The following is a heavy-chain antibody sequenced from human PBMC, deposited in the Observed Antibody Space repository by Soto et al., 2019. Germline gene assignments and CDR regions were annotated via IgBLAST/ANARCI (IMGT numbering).Heavy chain of an antibody. Sequence: EVQLLESGGGLVHPGGSLRLSCAASGLTFNDYAMSWVRQAPGKGLEWVSANSGSGATTYYADSVKGRFTISRDNSRDTLYLEMNSLRAEDTAIYYCVRSTISDAFDIWGQGTMVTVSS. CDR2: NSGSGATT. D-gene: IGHD2-2*01. CDR3: VRSTISDAFDI. CDR1: GLTFNDYA. V-gene: IGHV3-23*01. J-gene: IGHJ3*02.